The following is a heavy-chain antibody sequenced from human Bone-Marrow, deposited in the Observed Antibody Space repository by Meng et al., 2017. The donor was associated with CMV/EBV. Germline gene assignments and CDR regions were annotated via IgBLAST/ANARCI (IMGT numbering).Heavy chain of an antibody. D-gene: IGHD6-19*01. CDR1: GFTFDDYD. Sequence: GESLKISCAASGFTFDDYDMSWVRQAPGKGLEWVSGIHWNGGSTDYADSVKGRFTISRDNAKNTLYLQMNSLRAEDTAVYYCARGVAGSYWGQGTLVTVSS. J-gene: IGHJ4*02. CDR3: ARGVAGSY. V-gene: IGHV3-20*04. CDR2: IHWNGGST.